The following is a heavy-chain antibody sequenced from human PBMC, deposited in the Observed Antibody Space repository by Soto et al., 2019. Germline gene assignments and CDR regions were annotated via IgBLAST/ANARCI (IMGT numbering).Heavy chain of an antibody. D-gene: IGHD3-22*01. CDR2: IYGSGSI. CDR3: ARSGRSGYYYYYGMDV. CDR1: GDSISGYY. V-gene: IGHV4-59*01. Sequence: TSETLSLTCTVSGDSISGYYWSWIRQPPGKGLEWIGYIYGSGSINYKPSLKSRVTMSIDTSKNQFSLKLISVTAADTAVYYCARSGRSGYYYYYGMDVWGQGTTVTVSS. J-gene: IGHJ6*02.